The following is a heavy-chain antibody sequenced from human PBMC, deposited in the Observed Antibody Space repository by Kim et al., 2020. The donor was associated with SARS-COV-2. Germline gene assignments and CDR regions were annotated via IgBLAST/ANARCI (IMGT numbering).Heavy chain of an antibody. CDR3: ARELLGFWSGSYSYFDS. CDR1: GDSVSSNSAA. CDR2: TYYRSKWFN. V-gene: IGHV6-1*01. J-gene: IGHJ4*02. D-gene: IGHD3-3*01. Sequence: SQTLSLTCAISGDSVSSNSAAWNWIRQSPSRGLEWLGRTYYRSKWFNDYAVSVKSRITINPDTSKNQFSLLLNSVTPEDTAVYYCARELLGFWSGSYSYFDSWGQGTLVTVSS.